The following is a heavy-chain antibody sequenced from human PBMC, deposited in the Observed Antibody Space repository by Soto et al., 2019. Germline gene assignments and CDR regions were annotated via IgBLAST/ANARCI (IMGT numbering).Heavy chain of an antibody. CDR1: GGSISSGDYY. D-gene: IGHD3-3*01. CDR2: IYYSGST. CDR3: ARDRAGDNYDFWSGTGGAFDI. V-gene: IGHV4-30-4*01. Sequence: LSLTCTVSGGSISSGDYYWSWIRQPAGKGLEWIGYIYYSGSTYYNPSLKSRVTISVDTSKNQFSLKLSSVTAADTAVYYCARDRAGDNYDFWSGTGGAFDIWGQGTMVTVSS. J-gene: IGHJ3*02.